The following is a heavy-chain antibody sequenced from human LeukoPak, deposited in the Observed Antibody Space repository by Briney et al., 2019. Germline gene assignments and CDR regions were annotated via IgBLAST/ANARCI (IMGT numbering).Heavy chain of an antibody. V-gene: IGHV4-59*01. CDR2: IYYSGST. CDR3: ARTYYYDSSGYYYDDY. Sequence: SETLSLTCTVSGGSISSYYWSWIRQPPGKGLEWIGYIYYSGSTNYNPSLKSRVTISVDTSKNQFSLKLSSVTAADTAVYYCARTYYYDSSGYYYDDYWGQGTLVTVSS. J-gene: IGHJ4*02. CDR1: GGSISSYY. D-gene: IGHD3-22*01.